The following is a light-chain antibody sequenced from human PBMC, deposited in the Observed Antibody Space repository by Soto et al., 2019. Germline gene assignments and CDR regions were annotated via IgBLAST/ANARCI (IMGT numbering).Light chain of an antibody. J-gene: IGKJ1*01. Sequence: DVVLTQSPLFLPVTLGQPASISCRSSQSLVFSDGNTYLSWFQQRLGQSPRRLIYKISNRDSGVPDRISGSGSGTDFSLMISRVEAEDVGVYYCMQGTHWPPTFGQGTKVEIK. V-gene: IGKV2-30*01. CDR2: KIS. CDR3: MQGTHWPPT. CDR1: QSLVFSDGNTY.